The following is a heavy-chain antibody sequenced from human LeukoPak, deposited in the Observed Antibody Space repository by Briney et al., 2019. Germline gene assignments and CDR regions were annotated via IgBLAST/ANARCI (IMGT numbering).Heavy chain of an antibody. V-gene: IGHV3-23*01. CDR3: ARGGYSGFDV. CDR2: ISGSGGST. J-gene: IGHJ3*01. D-gene: IGHD5-12*01. CDR1: GFTFSSHA. Sequence: GGSLRLSCAASGFTFSSHAMSWVRQAPGKGLEWVSAISGSGGSTYYADSVKGRFTISRDKSKNTLYLQMNSLRSGDTAVYYCARGGYSGFDVWGQGTVVTVSS.